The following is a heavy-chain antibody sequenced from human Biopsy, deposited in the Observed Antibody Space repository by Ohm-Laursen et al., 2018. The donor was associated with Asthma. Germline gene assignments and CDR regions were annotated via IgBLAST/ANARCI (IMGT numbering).Heavy chain of an antibody. J-gene: IGHJ4*02. V-gene: IGHV4-31*03. D-gene: IGHD3-22*01. CDR2: IYYSGST. Sequence: SDTLSLTCTVSYGSITSVGYYWTWIRQHPGKGLEWIGFIYYSGSTYYNPSLKSRVSISIDTSKNQFSLKLSSVTAADTAVYYCARAQDYYDSRGYYRSFDYWGQGTLVTVSS. CDR3: ARAQDYYDSRGYYRSFDY. CDR1: YGSITSVGYY.